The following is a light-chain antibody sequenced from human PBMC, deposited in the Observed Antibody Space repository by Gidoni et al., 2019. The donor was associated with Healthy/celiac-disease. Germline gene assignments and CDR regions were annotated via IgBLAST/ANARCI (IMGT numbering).Light chain of an antibody. V-gene: IGKV3-20*01. CDR3: QQYGSSPGT. CDR1: QSVSSSY. J-gene: IGKJ1*01. CDR2: GAS. Sequence: IVLTQSPGTLSLSPGERATLSCRASQSVSSSYLAWYQQKPGQAPRLLISGASSRATGIPDRFSGSGSGTDFTLTISRLEPEEFAVYYCQQYGSSPGTFGQGTKVEIK.